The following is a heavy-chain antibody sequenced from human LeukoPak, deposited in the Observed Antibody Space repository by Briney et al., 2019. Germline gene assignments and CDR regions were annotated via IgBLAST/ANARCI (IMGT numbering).Heavy chain of an antibody. CDR3: AGHFPHMDPSGWNQGWFDT. CDR1: GDSVSSKSVA. CDR2: TYYRSKWYN. D-gene: IGHD6-19*01. Sequence: ASQTLSLTCAISGDSVSSKSVAWNWIRQSPSRGLEWLGRTYYRSKWYNDYAVSVDSRITMNPDTSKNQFFLQLKSVTPEDTAVYYCAGHFPHMDPSGWNQGWFDTWGQGTLVTVSS. V-gene: IGHV6-1*01. J-gene: IGHJ5*02.